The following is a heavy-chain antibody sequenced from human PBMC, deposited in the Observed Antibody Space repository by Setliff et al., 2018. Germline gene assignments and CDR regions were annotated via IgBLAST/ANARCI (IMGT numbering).Heavy chain of an antibody. CDR3: ASPRRDDLDSPFDAFDI. Sequence: SETLSLTCNVSSAFKNNYMWSWIRQPPGKGLEWIATIYHKGRTYYNPSLDSRVTISLDTSKNHFSLRLSSVTAADTAVYYCASPRRDDLDSPFDAFDIWGQGTKVTVSS. CDR1: SAFKNNYM. J-gene: IGHJ3*02. CDR2: IYHKGRT. V-gene: IGHV4-38-2*02. D-gene: IGHD3-3*01.